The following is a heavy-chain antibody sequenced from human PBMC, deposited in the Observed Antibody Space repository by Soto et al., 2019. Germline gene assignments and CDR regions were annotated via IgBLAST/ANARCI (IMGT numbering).Heavy chain of an antibody. CDR3: AREGALLYGGNPDYYYTVGV. D-gene: IGHD4-17*01. CDR2: INHSGST. J-gene: IGHJ6*02. CDR1: GGSFSGYY. Sequence: PSETLSLTCAVYGGSFSGYYWSWIRQPPGKGLEWIGEINHSGSTDYNPSLKSRVIISVDTSKNQFSLKLSSVTAADTAVYYCAREGALLYGGNPDYYYTVGVWGQGTTVTVSS. V-gene: IGHV4-34*01.